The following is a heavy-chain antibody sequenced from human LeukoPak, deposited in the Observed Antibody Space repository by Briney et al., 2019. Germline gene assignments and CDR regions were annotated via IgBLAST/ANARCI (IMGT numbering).Heavy chain of an antibody. J-gene: IGHJ6*03. CDR3: ARDTYYYDSSGYLGYYYYYMDV. Sequence: PSETLSLTCTVSGGSISSGSYYWSWIRQPAGKGLEWIGRIYTSGSTNYNPSLKSRVTISVDTSKNQFSLKLSSVTAADTAVCYCARDTYYYDSSGYLGYYYYYMDVWGKGTTVTVSS. D-gene: IGHD3-22*01. V-gene: IGHV4-61*02. CDR1: GGSISSGSYY. CDR2: IYTSGST.